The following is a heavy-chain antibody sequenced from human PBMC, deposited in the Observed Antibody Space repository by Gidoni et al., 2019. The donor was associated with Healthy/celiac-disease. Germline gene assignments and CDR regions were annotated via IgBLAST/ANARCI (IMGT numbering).Heavy chain of an antibody. V-gene: IGHV3-21*01. CDR3: SRLLDSSRTVEMSYYFDY. CDR1: GVTLSSYS. J-gene: IGHJ4*02. Sequence: EVQLVESGGGRVKPGGSLRRSWEDPGVTLSSYSMNWVRQAPGKGLEWVSSISSSSSYIYYAASVKVRFTISRDNAKNSLYLQMNSLRAEDTAVYYCSRLLDSSRTVEMSYYFDYWGQGTLVTVSS. D-gene: IGHD6-13*01. CDR2: ISSSSSYI.